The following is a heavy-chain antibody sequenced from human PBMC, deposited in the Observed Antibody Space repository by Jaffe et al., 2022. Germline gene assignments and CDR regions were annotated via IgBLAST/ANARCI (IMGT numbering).Heavy chain of an antibody. CDR1: GFTFGDYA. D-gene: IGHD6-13*01. CDR3: TRGLAYDSSWYVDYYYYMDV. V-gene: IGHV3-49*04. J-gene: IGHJ6*03. Sequence: EVQLVESGGGLVQPGRSLRLSCTASGFTFGDYAMSWVRQAPGKGLEWVGFIRSKAYGGTTEYAASVKGRFTISRDDSKSIAYLQMNSLKTEDTAVYYCTRGLAYDSSWYVDYYYYMDVWGKGTTVTVSS. CDR2: IRSKAYGGTT.